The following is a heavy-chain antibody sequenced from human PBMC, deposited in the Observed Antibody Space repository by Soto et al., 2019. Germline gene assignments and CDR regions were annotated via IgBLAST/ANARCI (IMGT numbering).Heavy chain of an antibody. CDR3: AGDRSSSGYNWFDP. V-gene: IGHV4-31*03. CDR2: VYYSGST. D-gene: IGHD6-6*01. Sequence: SETLSLTCTVSGASITSGAYYWTWVRQHPVKGLEWIGYVYYSGSTKYNPSLKSRVSISVEPSKNQFSLTLTSVTAADTAVYFCAGDRSSSGYNWFDPWGRGTLVTVSS. CDR1: GASITSGAYY. J-gene: IGHJ5*02.